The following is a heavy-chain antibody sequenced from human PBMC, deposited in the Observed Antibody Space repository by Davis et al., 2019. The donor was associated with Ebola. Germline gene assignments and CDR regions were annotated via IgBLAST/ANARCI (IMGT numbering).Heavy chain of an antibody. V-gene: IGHV4-59*01. CDR2: IYYSGST. CDR1: GGSISSYY. Sequence: PSETLSLTCTVSGGSISSYYWSWIRLPPGKGVEWIGFIYYSGSTNYNSSLKSRVTISVDSSKNQFSLKLSSVTAADTAVYYCTRGSRDYYYGMDVWGQGTTVTVSS. J-gene: IGHJ6*02. CDR3: TRGSRDYYYGMDV.